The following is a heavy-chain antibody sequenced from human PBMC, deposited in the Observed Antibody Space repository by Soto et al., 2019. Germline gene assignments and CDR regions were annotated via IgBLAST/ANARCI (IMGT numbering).Heavy chain of an antibody. CDR1: GYAVTIYG. CDR3: ARGDGYRYAEN. Sequence: VKVSVNAAGYAVTIYGISWGRQAPGQGLEWMGWISAYNGNTNYAQKLQGRVTISQDTSKRQFYLQVTSMTAADAAVYYCARGDGYRYAENWGPGTLVTASS. V-gene: IGHV1-18*04. J-gene: IGHJ4*02. D-gene: IGHD5-18*01. CDR2: ISAYNGNT.